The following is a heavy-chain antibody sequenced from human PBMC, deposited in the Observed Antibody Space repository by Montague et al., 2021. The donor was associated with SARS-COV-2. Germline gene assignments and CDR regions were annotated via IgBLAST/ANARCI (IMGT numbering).Heavy chain of an antibody. Sequence: SETLSLTCAVSGGSFSGYYWSWIRQPPGKGLEWIGEINHSGSTNYNPSLKSRVTISVDTSKNQFSLKLSSVTAADTAVYYCARGPVDANCSDGRCYSGYYDGMDDWGQGSMVTVSS. CDR1: GGSFSGYY. J-gene: IGHJ6*02. D-gene: IGHD2-15*01. CDR3: ARGPVDANCSDGRCYSGYYDGMDD. CDR2: INHSGST. V-gene: IGHV4-34*01.